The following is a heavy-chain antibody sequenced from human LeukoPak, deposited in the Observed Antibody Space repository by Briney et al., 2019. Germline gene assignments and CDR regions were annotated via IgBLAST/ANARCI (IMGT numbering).Heavy chain of an antibody. CDR3: ARDGKAVAVAFDI. Sequence: GGSLRLSCAASGFTFSDYYMSWLRQAPGKGLEWVSYIGSSGRTIYYADSVKGRFTISRDNAKNSLYLQMNSLRAEDTAVYYCARDGKAVAVAFDIWGQGTMVTVSS. V-gene: IGHV3-11*04. J-gene: IGHJ3*02. CDR2: IGSSGRTI. CDR1: GFTFSDYY. D-gene: IGHD6-19*01.